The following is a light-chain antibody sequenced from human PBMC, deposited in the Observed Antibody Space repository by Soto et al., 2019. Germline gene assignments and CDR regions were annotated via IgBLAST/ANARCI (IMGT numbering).Light chain of an antibody. CDR3: QQRSNWPPKIT. CDR1: QSVSIY. Sequence: EIVLAQSPATLSLSLGERATLSCRASQSVSIYLAWYQQKPGQAPRLLIYDASNRATGVPARFSGSGSGTDFTLTISSLEPEDFAVYYCQQRSNWPPKITFGQGTRLEIK. CDR2: DAS. J-gene: IGKJ5*01. V-gene: IGKV3-11*01.